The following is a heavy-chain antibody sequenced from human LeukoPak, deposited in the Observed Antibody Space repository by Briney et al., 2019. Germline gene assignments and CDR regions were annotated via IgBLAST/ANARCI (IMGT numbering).Heavy chain of an antibody. D-gene: IGHD6-13*01. CDR2: ISAYNGNT. Sequence: ASVKVSCKTSGYTFTSYGISWVRQAPGQGLEWMGWISAYNGNTNYAQKLQGRVTMTTDTSTSTAYMELRSLRSDDTAVYYCARDQPWYSSSPPIYYYGMDVWGQGTTVTVSS. J-gene: IGHJ6*02. CDR1: GYTFTSYG. CDR3: ARDQPWYSSSPPIYYYGMDV. V-gene: IGHV1-18*01.